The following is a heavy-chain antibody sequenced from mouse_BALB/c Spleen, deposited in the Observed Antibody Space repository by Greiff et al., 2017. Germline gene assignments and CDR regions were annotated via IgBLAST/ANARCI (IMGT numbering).Heavy chain of an antibody. D-gene: IGHD1-1*01. CDR1: GFTFSSYY. Sequence: EVQGVESGGGLVKLGGSLKLSCAASGFTFSSYYMSWVRQTPEKRLELVAAINSNGGSTYYPDTVKGRFTISRDNAKNTLYLQMSSLKSEDTALYYCARRTTTPYYLDYWGQGTTLTVSS. J-gene: IGHJ2*01. CDR3: ARRTTTPYYLDY. V-gene: IGHV5-6-2*01. CDR2: INSNGGST.